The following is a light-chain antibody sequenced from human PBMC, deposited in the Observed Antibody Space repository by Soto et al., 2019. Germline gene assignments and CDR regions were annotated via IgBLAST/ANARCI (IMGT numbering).Light chain of an antibody. V-gene: IGLV2-14*01. CDR3: SSYTTSSTRV. J-gene: IGLJ2*01. CDR2: DVS. Sequence: QPASVSGSPGQSITISCTGTSSDVGGYNYVSWYQQHPGKAPKLMIYDVSNRPSGVSNRFSGSKSGNTASLTISGLQAEDEADYYCSSYTTSSTRVFGGGTKLPVL. CDR1: SSDVGGYNY.